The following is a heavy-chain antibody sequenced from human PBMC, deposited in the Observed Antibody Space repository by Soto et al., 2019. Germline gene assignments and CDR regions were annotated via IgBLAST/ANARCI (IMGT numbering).Heavy chain of an antibody. CDR3: ARDLGGWPDY. CDR1: GFTLTDFS. D-gene: IGHD2-15*01. V-gene: IGHV1-3*01. Sequence: ASVKVSCKVSGFTLTDFSMHWLRQSPGQGLEWVAGFDADKRDTNYAQKFQGRVTITRDTSASTAYMELSSLRSEDTAVYYCARDLGGWPDYWGQGTLVTVSS. J-gene: IGHJ4*02. CDR2: FDADKRDT.